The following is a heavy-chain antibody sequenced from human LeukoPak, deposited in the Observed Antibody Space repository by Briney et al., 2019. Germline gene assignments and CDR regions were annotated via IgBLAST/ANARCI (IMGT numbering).Heavy chain of an antibody. Sequence: GGSLRLSCTASGFTFRTYEMNWVRQAPGKGLEWIAYISGNSNTIYYADSVRGRLTVSRDNAKNSLYLQMSGLRVEDTALYYCATIYYYGSGDNSWGQGTLVAVSS. CDR3: ATIYYYGSGDNS. V-gene: IGHV3-48*03. CDR1: GFTFRTYE. CDR2: ISGNSNTI. J-gene: IGHJ4*02. D-gene: IGHD3-10*01.